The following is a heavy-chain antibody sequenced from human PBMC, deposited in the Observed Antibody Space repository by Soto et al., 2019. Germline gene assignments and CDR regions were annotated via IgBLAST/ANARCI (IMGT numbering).Heavy chain of an antibody. J-gene: IGHJ4*02. D-gene: IGHD3-22*01. CDR2: ISYDGSNK. CDR1: GFTFSSYA. V-gene: IGHV3-30-3*01. CDR3: ARTYDSSDLGYAFDC. Sequence: QVQLVESGGGVVQPGRSLRLSCAASGFTFSSYAMHWVRQAPGKGLEWVAVISYDGSNKYYADSVKGRFTISRDNSKNTLYRQMDSLRGDDTDVYYCARTYDSSDLGYAFDCWGQGTVVTVSS.